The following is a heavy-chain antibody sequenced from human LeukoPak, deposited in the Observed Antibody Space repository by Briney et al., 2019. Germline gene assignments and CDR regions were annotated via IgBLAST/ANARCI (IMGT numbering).Heavy chain of an antibody. J-gene: IGHJ4*02. CDR3: ARDATIAAPLMS. Sequence: PSETLSLTCTVSGSSINTPYYWAWIRQPPGEGLEWIGNIFHGVTTFYNPSLMNRAAISVDTSKNQFSLKLTSVTAADTAVYYCARDATIAAPLMSWGQGTLVIVSS. CDR2: IFHGVTT. CDR1: GSSINTPYY. V-gene: IGHV4-38-2*02. D-gene: IGHD6-13*01.